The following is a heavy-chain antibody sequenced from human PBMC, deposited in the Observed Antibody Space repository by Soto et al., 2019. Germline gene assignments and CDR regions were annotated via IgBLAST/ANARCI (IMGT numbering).Heavy chain of an antibody. CDR2: ISGSGGST. D-gene: IGHD2-2*01. V-gene: IGHV3-23*01. CDR3: GKGGKDTVVVPPAMGSLWDSRWERPRRQDLYYYYMDV. CDR1: GFTFSSNT. J-gene: IGHJ6*03. Sequence: EVQLLESGGGLVQPGGSLRLSCAASGFTFSSNTMSWVRQAPGKGLEWVSGISGSGGSTYYADSVKGRFTISRDNSTNTLYLQINSLRAEDTAVYDCGKGGKDTVVVPPAMGSLWDSRWERPRRQDLYYYYMDVWGKGTTVTVSS.